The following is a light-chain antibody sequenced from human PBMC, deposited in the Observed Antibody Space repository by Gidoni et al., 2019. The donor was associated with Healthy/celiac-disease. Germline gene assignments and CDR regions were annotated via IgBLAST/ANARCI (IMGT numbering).Light chain of an antibody. J-gene: IGKJ4*01. V-gene: IGKV2-28*01. CDR2: LGS. CDR1: QSLLHSNGYNY. CDR3: MQAIQTPLT. Sequence: DIVMTQSPLSLPVTPGEPASISCRSSQSLLHSNGYNYLDWYLQKPGQSPQLQIYLGSNRASGVPDRFSGIGSGTDLTLKISRVEAEDVGVYYCMQAIQTPLTFGGGTKVEIK.